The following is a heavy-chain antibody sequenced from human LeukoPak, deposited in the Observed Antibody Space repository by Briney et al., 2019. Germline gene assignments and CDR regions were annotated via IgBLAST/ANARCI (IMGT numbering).Heavy chain of an antibody. Sequence: GSLRLSCAASGFLFRNAWMTWVRQAPGKGLEWVGHIRSKTYGGTRTTDYATPVKGRFTISRDDSEDTVYLQMSSLKTEDTAVYYCSTTLKAAAGMDVWGKGTTVTVSS. V-gene: IGHV3-15*01. D-gene: IGHD6-13*01. CDR3: STTLKAAAGMDV. CDR1: GFLFRNAW. J-gene: IGHJ6*04. CDR2: IRSKTYGGTRTT.